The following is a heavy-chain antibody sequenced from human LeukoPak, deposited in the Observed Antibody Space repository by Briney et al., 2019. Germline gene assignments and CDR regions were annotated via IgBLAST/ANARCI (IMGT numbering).Heavy chain of an antibody. J-gene: IGHJ4*02. V-gene: IGHV3-30-3*01. D-gene: IGHD5-18*01. CDR1: GFTFSTYT. Sequence: PGGSLRLSCAASGFTFSTYTMHWVRQAPGKGLDWVALMSYDGTNKYYADSVKGRFTISRDNSKNTLYLQMNSLKAEDTAVYYCARAHSIQLWASFDYWGQGALVTVSS. CDR2: MSYDGTNK. CDR3: ARAHSIQLWASFDY.